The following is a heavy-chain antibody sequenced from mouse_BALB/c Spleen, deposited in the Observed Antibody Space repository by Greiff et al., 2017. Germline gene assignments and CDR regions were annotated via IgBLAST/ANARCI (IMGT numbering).Heavy chain of an antibody. D-gene: IGHD1-1*01. J-gene: IGHJ4*01. CDR3: ARYYGSIPYYAMDY. CDR2: IWAGGST. Sequence: VKLVESGPGLVAPSQSLSITCTVSGFSLTSYGVHWVRQPPGKGLEWLGVIWAGGSTNYNSALMSRLSISKDNSKSQVFLKMNSLQTDDTAMYYCARYYGSIPYYAMDYWGQGTSVTVSS. V-gene: IGHV2-9*02. CDR1: GFSLTSYG.